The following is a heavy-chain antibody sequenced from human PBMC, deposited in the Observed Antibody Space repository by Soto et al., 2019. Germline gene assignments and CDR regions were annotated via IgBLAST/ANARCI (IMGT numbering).Heavy chain of an antibody. J-gene: IGHJ4*02. CDR1: GGSISSSSYY. D-gene: IGHD3-16*02. CDR3: ARNDRIMITFGGVIAVGRFDD. Sequence: SETLSLTCTVSGGSISSSSYYWGWIRQPPGKGLEWIGSIYYSGSTYYNPSLKSRVTISVDTSKNQFSLKLSSVTAADTAVYYCARNDRIMITFGGVIAVGRFDDWGQGTLVTVSS. CDR2: IYYSGST. V-gene: IGHV4-39*01.